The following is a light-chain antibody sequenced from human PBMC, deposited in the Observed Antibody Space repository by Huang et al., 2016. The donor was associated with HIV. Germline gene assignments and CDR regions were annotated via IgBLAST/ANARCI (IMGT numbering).Light chain of an antibody. CDR3: LQDYNYPWT. CDR2: AAA. V-gene: IGKV1-6*01. J-gene: IGKJ1*01. CDR1: QAIGDD. Sequence: AIQMTQSPSSLSASVGERVIITCRASQAIGDDLGWYQQKSGQAPTLLIDAAASLQSGVSSRFSGSGSGTDFTLTISDLQPEDFATYYCLQDYNYPWTFGQGTKVEI.